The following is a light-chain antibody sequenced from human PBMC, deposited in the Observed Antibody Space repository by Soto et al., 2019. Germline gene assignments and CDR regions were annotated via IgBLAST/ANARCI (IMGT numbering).Light chain of an antibody. J-gene: IGLJ1*01. V-gene: IGLV2-14*01. Sequence: ALTQPASVSGSPGQSIPISCTGTSGDVGSYNRVSWYQQHPGKAPKLIIYEVSDRPSGVSNRFSGSKSGNTASLTISGLQAEDEAEYYCSSYTNINTRACVFGTGTKDRP. CDR2: EVS. CDR3: SSYTNINTRACV. CDR1: SGDVGSYNR.